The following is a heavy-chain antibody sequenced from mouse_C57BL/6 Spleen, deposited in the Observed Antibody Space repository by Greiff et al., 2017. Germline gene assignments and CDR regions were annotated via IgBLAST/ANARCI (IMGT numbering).Heavy chain of an antibody. V-gene: IGHV1-4*01. CDR2: INPSSGYT. CDR3: ARSVYDYDEYYAMDY. CDR1: GYTFTSYT. D-gene: IGHD2-4*01. J-gene: IGHJ4*01. Sequence: VQLQQSGAELARPGASVKMSCKASGYTFTSYTMHWVKQRPGQGLEWIGYINPSSGYTKYIQKFKDKATLTADKSSSTAYMQLSSLTSEDSAVYYCARSVYDYDEYYAMDYWGQGTSATVSS.